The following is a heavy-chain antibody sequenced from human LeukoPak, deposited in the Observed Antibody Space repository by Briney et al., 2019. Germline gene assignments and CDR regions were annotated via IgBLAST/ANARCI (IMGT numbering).Heavy chain of an antibody. CDR3: ARVGEGYCSGGSCYYLDYFDY. CDR1: GGSISSYY. V-gene: IGHV4-59*01. D-gene: IGHD2-15*01. J-gene: IGHJ4*02. CDR2: IYYSGST. Sequence: SETLSLTCTVSGGSISSYYWSWIRQPPGKGLEWIGYIYYSGSTNYNPSLKSRVTISVDTSKNQFSLKLSSVTAADTAVYYCARVGEGYCSGGSCYYLDYFDYWGQGTLVTVST.